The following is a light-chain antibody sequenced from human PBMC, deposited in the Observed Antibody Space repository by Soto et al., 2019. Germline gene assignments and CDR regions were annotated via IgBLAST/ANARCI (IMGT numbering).Light chain of an antibody. CDR1: HSVTRY. V-gene: IGKV3-20*01. Sequence: LTQSPVSLKLSPGERATPSCRASHSVTRYVAWYQQKPGQAPRLLISDASGRATGIPDRFSGSGSGTDFTLTISRLEPEDFAVYYCQQYGSSGTFGQGTIVDNK. J-gene: IGKJ1*01. CDR2: DAS. CDR3: QQYGSSGT.